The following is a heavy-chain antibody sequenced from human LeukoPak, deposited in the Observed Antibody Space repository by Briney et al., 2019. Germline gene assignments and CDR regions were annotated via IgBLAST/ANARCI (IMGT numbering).Heavy chain of an antibody. CDR1: GDSISNYY. D-gene: IGHD6-6*01. Sequence: SETLSLTCSVPGDSISNYYWSWIRQPPGKGLEWIGYIYYSGSTNYNPTLKSRVTISKDTSKKQMSLKLNSVTAADTAVYYCVRGSDWLDPWGQGTLVTVSS. CDR3: VRGSDWLDP. V-gene: IGHV4-59*01. J-gene: IGHJ5*02. CDR2: IYYSGST.